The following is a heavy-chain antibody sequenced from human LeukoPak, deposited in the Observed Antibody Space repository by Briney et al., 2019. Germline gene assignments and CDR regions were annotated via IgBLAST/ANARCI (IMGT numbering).Heavy chain of an antibody. CDR3: ARDPVVYSYGYG. CDR1: GGSVSSGSYY. D-gene: IGHD5-18*01. Sequence: SETLSLTCTVSGGSVSSGSYYWSWIRQPPGTGLEWIGYIYYSGSTNYNPSLKSRVTISVDTSKNQFSLKLSSVTAADTAVYYCARDPVVYSYGYGWGQGTLVTVSS. J-gene: IGHJ4*02. V-gene: IGHV4-61*01. CDR2: IYYSGST.